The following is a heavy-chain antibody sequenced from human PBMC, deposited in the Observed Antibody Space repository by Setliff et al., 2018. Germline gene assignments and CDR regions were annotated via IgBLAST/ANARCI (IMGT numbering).Heavy chain of an antibody. CDR3: AKQGDLAFDY. J-gene: IGHJ4*02. D-gene: IGHD3-16*01. V-gene: IGHV1-2*02. Sequence: ASVKVSCKTSGYPFGGYYIYWMRQAPGQGLEWMGWIDPKSGRTKYAVKFQGRVTMTRDTSISTIYIEVSSLTSDDSAMYYCAKQGDLAFDYWGQGTQVTVSS. CDR2: IDPKSGRT. CDR1: GYPFGGYY.